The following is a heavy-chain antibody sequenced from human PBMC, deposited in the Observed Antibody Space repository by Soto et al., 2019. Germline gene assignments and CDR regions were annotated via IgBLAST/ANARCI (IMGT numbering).Heavy chain of an antibody. CDR3: ARDPPGIAASGGGG. Sequence: EVQLVESGGGLIQPGGSLRLSCAASGFTVSNNYMRWVRQAPGKGLEWVSLIYSGGSTHYADSVKGRFTISRDNSKNTLYLQMNSQRVEDTAVYYCARDPPGIAASGGGGWGQGTLVTVSS. CDR1: GFTVSNNY. V-gene: IGHV3-53*01. J-gene: IGHJ4*02. CDR2: IYSGGST. D-gene: IGHD6-13*01.